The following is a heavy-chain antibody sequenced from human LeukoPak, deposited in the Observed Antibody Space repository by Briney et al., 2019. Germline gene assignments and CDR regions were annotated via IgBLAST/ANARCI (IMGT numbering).Heavy chain of an antibody. Sequence: GGSLRLSCAASGFIFSDYYMSWIRQAPGKGLEWVSYISTGGSTIYYADSVKGRFTISRDNAKNSLYLQMNSLRAEDTAVYYCARGYNWNYPIDYWGQGTLVTVSS. J-gene: IGHJ4*02. CDR2: ISTGGSTI. V-gene: IGHV3-11*04. CDR3: ARGYNWNYPIDY. CDR1: GFIFSDYY. D-gene: IGHD1-7*01.